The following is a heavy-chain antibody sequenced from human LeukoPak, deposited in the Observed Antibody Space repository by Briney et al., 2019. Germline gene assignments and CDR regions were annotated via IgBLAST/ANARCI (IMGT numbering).Heavy chain of an antibody. J-gene: IGHJ4*02. V-gene: IGHV5-51*01. CDR1: GYTFSNYW. CDR3: ARQVGGNSWPGFDY. CDR2: IYPGNSDT. Sequence: HGESLKISCKGSGYTFSNYWIGWVRQMPGKGLEWMGIIYPGNSDTRYSPSFQGQVTISADKSISTAYLQWNSLKASDTAMYYCARQVGGNSWPGFDYWGQGTLVTVSS. D-gene: IGHD6-13*01.